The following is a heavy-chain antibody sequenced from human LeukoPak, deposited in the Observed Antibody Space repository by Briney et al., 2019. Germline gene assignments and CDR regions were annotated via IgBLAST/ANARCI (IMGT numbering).Heavy chain of an antibody. CDR1: GGSFSSEA. Sequence: SVKVSCKAFGGSFSSEAISWVRQAPGQGLEWMGRIIPIFGTANYAQKFQGRVTITTDESTSTAYMELSSLRSEDTAVYYCARESMIVPAYYYYYYYMDVWGKGTTVTVSS. J-gene: IGHJ6*03. CDR2: IIPIFGTA. CDR3: ARESMIVPAYYYYYYYMDV. V-gene: IGHV1-69*05. D-gene: IGHD3-22*01.